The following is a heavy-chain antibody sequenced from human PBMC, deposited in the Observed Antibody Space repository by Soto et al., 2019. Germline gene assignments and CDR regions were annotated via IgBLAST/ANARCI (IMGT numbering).Heavy chain of an antibody. D-gene: IGHD4-4*01. CDR2: INHSGST. CDR3: ARYSNSYYFDY. V-gene: IGHV4-34*01. CDR1: GESFSGYY. Sequence: PSETLSLTCAVYGESFSGYYWSWIRQPPGKGLEWIGEINHSGSTNYNPSLKSRVTISVDTSKNQFSLKLSSVTAADTAVYYCARYSNSYYFDYWGQGTLVTVSS. J-gene: IGHJ4*02.